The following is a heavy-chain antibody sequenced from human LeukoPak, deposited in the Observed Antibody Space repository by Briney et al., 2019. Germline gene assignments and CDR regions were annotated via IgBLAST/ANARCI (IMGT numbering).Heavy chain of an antibody. Sequence: GGSLRLSCAASGFTVSSNYMSWVRQAPGKGLEWVSVIYSGGSTYYADSVKGRFTISRDNSKNTLYLQMNSLRAEDTAVYYCAKDRYSYGPKIFDYWGQGTLVTVSS. V-gene: IGHV3-66*01. CDR1: GFTVSSNY. CDR2: IYSGGST. D-gene: IGHD5-18*01. J-gene: IGHJ4*02. CDR3: AKDRYSYGPKIFDY.